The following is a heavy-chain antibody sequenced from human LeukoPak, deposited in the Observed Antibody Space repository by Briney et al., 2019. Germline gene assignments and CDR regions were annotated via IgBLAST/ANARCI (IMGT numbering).Heavy chain of an antibody. CDR2: ISAYNGNT. V-gene: IGHV1-18*01. CDR1: GYTFTSYG. J-gene: IGHJ4*02. CDR3: ARYYDFWSGWPTYYFDY. D-gene: IGHD3-3*01. Sequence: ASVKVSCKASGYTFTSYGISWVQQAPGQGLEWMGWISAYNGNTNYAQKLQGRVTMTTDTSTSTAYMELRSLRSDDTAVYYCARYYDFWSGWPTYYFDYWGQGTLVTVSS.